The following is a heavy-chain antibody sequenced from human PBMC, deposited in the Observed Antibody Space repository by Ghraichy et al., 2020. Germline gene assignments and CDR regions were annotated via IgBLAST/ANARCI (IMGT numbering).Heavy chain of an antibody. CDR3: AREGQQQQGY. J-gene: IGHJ4*02. V-gene: IGHV3-48*02. D-gene: IGHD6-13*01. CDR2: ISSSSTI. Sequence: GGSLRLSCAASGFTFSSYSMNWVRQAPGKGLEWVSYISSSSTIYYADSVKGRFTISRDNAKNSLYLQMNSLRDEDTAVYYCAREGQQQQGYWGQGTLVTVSS. CDR1: GFTFSSYS.